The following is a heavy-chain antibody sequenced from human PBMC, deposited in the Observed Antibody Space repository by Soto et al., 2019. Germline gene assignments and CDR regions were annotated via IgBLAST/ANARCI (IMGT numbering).Heavy chain of an antibody. CDR1: GFTFSGYA. CDR3: ARAGGYGYGEQTFDX. Sequence: PGGSLRLSCSAAGFTFSGYAMHWVRQAPGKGLEWVAVIWYDGTNTYYGDSVKGRFTVSRDNSKNTLWLQMSSLRVEDTAVYYCARAGGYGYGEQTFDXWGQGT. V-gene: IGHV3-33*01. D-gene: IGHD5-18*01. CDR2: IWYDGTNT. J-gene: IGHJ4*02.